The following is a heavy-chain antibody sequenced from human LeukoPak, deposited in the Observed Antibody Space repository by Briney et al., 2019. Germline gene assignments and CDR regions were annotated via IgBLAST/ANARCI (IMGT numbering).Heavy chain of an antibody. D-gene: IGHD2-15*01. CDR3: AKGRGYCSGGSCYSDY. CDR1: GFTFSSYA. CDR2: IRGSGDNT. V-gene: IGHV3-23*01. J-gene: IGHJ4*02. Sequence: GGSLRLSCAASGFTFSSYAMSGVRQAPGEGLEWVSTIRGSGDNTYYADSVKGRFTISRDNSKNTLYVQMNSLRAEDTAIYYCAKGRGYCSGGSCYSDYWGQGTLVTVSS.